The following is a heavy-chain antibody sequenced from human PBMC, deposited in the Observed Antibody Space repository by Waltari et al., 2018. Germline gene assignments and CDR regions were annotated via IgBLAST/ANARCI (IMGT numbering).Heavy chain of an antibody. CDR1: GGSVSSGSYY. V-gene: IGHV4-61*01. Sequence: QVQLQESGPGLVKPSETLSLTCTVSGGSVSSGSYYWSWIRQPPGKGLEWIGYIYYSGSTNYNPSLKSRVTISVDTSKNQFSLKLSSVTAADTAVYYCARGLDSSYYYYGMDVWGQGTTVTVSS. J-gene: IGHJ6*02. CDR2: IYYSGST. D-gene: IGHD4-4*01. CDR3: ARGLDSSYYYYGMDV.